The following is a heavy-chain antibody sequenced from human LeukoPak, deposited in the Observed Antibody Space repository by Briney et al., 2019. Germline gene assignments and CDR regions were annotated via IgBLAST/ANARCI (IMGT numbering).Heavy chain of an antibody. V-gene: IGHV4-38-2*02. D-gene: IGHD2-15*01. Sequence: SETLSLTCTVSGFSISSGYYWGWIRQPPGQGLEGIGSTFYSGSTYYNPSLKSRVTISVDMSKNQFSLKLSSVTAADTAVYYCARSVEGYCSGGSCYSYYYYMGVWGKGTTVTVSS. J-gene: IGHJ6*03. CDR2: TFYSGST. CDR3: ARSVEGYCSGGSCYSYYYYMGV. CDR1: GFSISSGYY.